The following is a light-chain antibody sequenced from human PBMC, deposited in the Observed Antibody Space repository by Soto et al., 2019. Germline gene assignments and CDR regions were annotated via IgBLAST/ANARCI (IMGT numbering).Light chain of an antibody. CDR3: QQVDTSHS. J-gene: IGKJ4*01. Sequence: QVTQSPSSLSASVGDRITITCRVSQGMSSYLAWYQQKPGKAPKLLIYVAYTLQSGVPSRFSGGGSGPDFTLIISNLQPEDIATYYCQQVDTSHSFGGGTKVEIK. CDR2: VAY. CDR1: QGMSSY. V-gene: IGKV1-9*01.